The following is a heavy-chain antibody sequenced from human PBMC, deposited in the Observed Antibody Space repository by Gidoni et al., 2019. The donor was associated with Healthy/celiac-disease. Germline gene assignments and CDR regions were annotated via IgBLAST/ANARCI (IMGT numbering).Heavy chain of an antibody. CDR2: IYYSGST. D-gene: IGHD7-27*01. V-gene: IGHV4-39*01. CDR3: ASVPILLGTRYFDY. J-gene: IGHJ4*02. Sequence: GLEWIGSIYYSGSTYYNPSLKSRVTISVDTSKNQFSLKLSSVTAADTAVYYCASVPILLGTRYFDYWGQGTLVTVSS.